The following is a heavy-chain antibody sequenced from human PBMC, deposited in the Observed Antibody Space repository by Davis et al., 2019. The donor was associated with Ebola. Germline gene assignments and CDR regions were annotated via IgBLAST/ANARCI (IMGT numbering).Heavy chain of an antibody. CDR3: ARELGDIVVVPAAMDV. D-gene: IGHD2-2*01. J-gene: IGHJ6*02. V-gene: IGHV3-48*04. CDR2: IRSSSSTI. Sequence: PGGSLRLSCAASGFTFSSYSMNWVRQAPGKGLEWVSSIRSSSSTIYYADSVKGRFTISRDNAKNSLYLQMNSLRAEDTAVYYCARELGDIVVVPAAMDVWGQGTTVTVSS. CDR1: GFTFSSYS.